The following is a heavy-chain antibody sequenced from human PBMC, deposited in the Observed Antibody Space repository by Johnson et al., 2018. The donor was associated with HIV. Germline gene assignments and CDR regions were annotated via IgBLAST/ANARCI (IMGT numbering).Heavy chain of an antibody. CDR1: GFTFSSYG. CDR2: ISYGGNKQ. Sequence: QMQLVESGGGVVQPGRSLRLSCAASGFTFSSYGMHWVRQAPGKGLEWVAVISYGGNKQYYVDSVEGRFTISRDNSKDTLYLQMNNLTIEDTAVYSCARDFGLGDLSYETVDAFDFWGPGTLVTVSS. J-gene: IGHJ3*01. CDR3: ARDFGLGDLSYETVDAFDF. V-gene: IGHV3-30*19. D-gene: IGHD3-16*02.